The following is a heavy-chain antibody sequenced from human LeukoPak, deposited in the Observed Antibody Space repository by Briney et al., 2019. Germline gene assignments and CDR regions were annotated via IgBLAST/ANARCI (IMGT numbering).Heavy chain of an antibody. CDR3: ARGSVAVLRYFDWRNNFDY. CDR2: INHSGST. V-gene: IGHV4-34*01. CDR1: GGSFSGYY. J-gene: IGHJ4*02. Sequence: SETLSLTCAVYGGSFSGYYWSWIRQPPGKGLERIGEINHSGSTNYNPSLKSRVTISVDTSKNQFSLKLSSVTAADTAVYYCARGSVAVLRYFDWRNNFDYWGQGTLVTVSS. D-gene: IGHD3-9*01.